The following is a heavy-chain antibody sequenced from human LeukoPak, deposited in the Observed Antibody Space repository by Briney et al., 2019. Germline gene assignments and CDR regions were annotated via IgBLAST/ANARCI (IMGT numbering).Heavy chain of an antibody. CDR3: ASAASYFDSSAYYPYFDF. CDR2: IYYSGTT. V-gene: IGHV4-31*03. D-gene: IGHD3-22*01. Sequence: PSQTLSLTCTVSGVSMSSDTYYWTWIRQHPGKGLEWMGYIYYSGTTFYNPSLGSRITISIDASESRFSLRLNSVTAADTAVCYCASAASYFDSSAYYPYFDFWGQGTLVTVSS. CDR1: GVSMSSDTYY. J-gene: IGHJ4*02.